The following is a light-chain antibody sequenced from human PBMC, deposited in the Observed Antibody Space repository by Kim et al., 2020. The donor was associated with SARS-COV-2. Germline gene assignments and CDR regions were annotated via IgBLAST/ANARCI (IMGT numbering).Light chain of an antibody. CDR2: DAS. CDR1: QDISNY. V-gene: IGKV1-33*01. J-gene: IGKJ4*01. CDR3: QHYDNLPPLT. Sequence: DIQMTQSPSSLSASVGDRVTITCQASQDISNYLSWYQQKPGKAPKLLIFDASNLETGVPSRFSGTGSGTDFTFTISSLQPEDIATYYCQHYDNLPPLTFGGGTKVDIK.